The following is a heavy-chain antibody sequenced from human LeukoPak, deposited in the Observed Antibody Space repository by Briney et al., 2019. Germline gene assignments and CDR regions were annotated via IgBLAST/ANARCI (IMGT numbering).Heavy chain of an antibody. J-gene: IGHJ5*02. D-gene: IGHD2-15*01. CDR1: GFTFWVYA. V-gene: IGHV3-49*04. CDR2: IRSKAYGGTT. CDR3: TRDLGYCSGGSCYGWFDP. Sequence: GGSLRLSCTASGFTFWVYAMSWVRHAPGKGLEGVGFIRSKAYGGTTEYAASVKGRFTILRDDSKSIAYLQMNSLKTEDTAVYYCTRDLGYCSGGSCYGWFDPWGQGTLVTVSS.